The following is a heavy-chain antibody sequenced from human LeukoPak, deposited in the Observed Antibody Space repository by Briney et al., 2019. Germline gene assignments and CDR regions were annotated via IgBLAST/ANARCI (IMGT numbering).Heavy chain of an antibody. Sequence: GGSLRLSCSASGFSFSNYAMRWVRQAPGKGLEYVSAISSNGGSTDYADSVKGRFTISRDNSKNTLYLQMSSLRAEDTAVYYCVKGRVVVVPAAPTQFDYWGQGTLVTVSS. CDR1: GFSFSNYA. V-gene: IGHV3-64D*06. CDR3: VKGRVVVVPAAPTQFDY. D-gene: IGHD2-2*01. CDR2: ISSNGGST. J-gene: IGHJ4*02.